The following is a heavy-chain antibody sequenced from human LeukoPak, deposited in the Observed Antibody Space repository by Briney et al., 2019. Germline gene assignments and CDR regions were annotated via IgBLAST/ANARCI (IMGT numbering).Heavy chain of an antibody. Sequence: SETLSLTCTVSGGSVSSGSYYWSWIRQPPGKGLEWIGYIYYSGSTNYNPSLKSRVTISVDTSKNQFSLKLSSVTAADTAVYYCARDRIVVVPGCFDYWGQGTLVTVCS. D-gene: IGHD2-21*02. CDR1: GGSVSSGSYY. CDR3: ARDRIVVVPGCFDY. J-gene: IGHJ4*02. V-gene: IGHV4-61*01. CDR2: IYYSGST.